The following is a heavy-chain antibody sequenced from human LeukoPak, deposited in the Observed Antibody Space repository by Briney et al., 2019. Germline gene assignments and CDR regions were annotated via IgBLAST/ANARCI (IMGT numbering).Heavy chain of an antibody. Sequence: ASVKVSCKASGYTFTGYYMHWVRQAPGQGLEWMGWIGAYNGYTIYADNLQGRVTMTTDTSTSTAHMELRSLRSDDTAVYYCARDLRRDESSNYYYIGWFDLWGQGTLVTVSS. CDR3: ARDLRRDESSNYYYIGWFDL. J-gene: IGHJ5*01. CDR1: GYTFTGYY. V-gene: IGHV1-18*04. D-gene: IGHD3-22*01. CDR2: IGAYNGYT.